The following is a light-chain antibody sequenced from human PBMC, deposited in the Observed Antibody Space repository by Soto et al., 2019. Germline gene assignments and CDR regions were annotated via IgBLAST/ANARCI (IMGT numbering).Light chain of an antibody. CDR1: DSNIGNNY. Sequence: QAVVTQPPSVSAAPGQKVTISCSGTDSNIGNNYVSWYQQLPGTAPKLLIYDNNKRPSGIPDRFSGSKSGTSATLAITGLQTGDEADYYCGTWDTSLTTEWVFGGGTKLTVL. J-gene: IGLJ3*02. CDR2: DNN. V-gene: IGLV1-51*01. CDR3: GTWDTSLTTEWV.